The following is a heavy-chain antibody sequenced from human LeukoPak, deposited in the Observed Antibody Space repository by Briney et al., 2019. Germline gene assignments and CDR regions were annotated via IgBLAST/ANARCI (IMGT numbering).Heavy chain of an antibody. V-gene: IGHV3-33*01. D-gene: IGHD4-17*01. CDR1: GFTFSSYG. Sequence: PGRSLRLSCAASGFTFSSYGMHWVRQAPGKGLEWVAVIWYDGSNKYYADSVKGRFTISRDNSKNTLYLQMNSLRAEDTAVYYFARGTTTVTRQDWFDPWGQGTLVTVSS. CDR3: ARGTTTVTRQDWFDP. J-gene: IGHJ5*02. CDR2: IWYDGSNK.